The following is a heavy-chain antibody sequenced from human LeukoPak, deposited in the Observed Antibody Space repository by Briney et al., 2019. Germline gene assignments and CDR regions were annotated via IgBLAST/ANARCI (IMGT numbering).Heavy chain of an antibody. CDR3: ARDMGCGGDCYYGSWFDP. V-gene: IGHV3-21*01. CDR1: GFTFSSYS. CDR2: ISSSSSYI. D-gene: IGHD2-21*02. Sequence: GGSLRVSCAASGFTFSSYSMNWVRQAPGKGLEWVSSISSSSSYIYYADSVKGRFTISRDNAKNSLYLQMNSLRAEDTAVYYCARDMGCGGDCYYGSWFDPWGQGTLVTVSS. J-gene: IGHJ5*02.